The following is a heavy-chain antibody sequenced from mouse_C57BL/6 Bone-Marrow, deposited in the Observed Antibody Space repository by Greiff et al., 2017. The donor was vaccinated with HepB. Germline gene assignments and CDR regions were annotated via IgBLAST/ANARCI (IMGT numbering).Heavy chain of an antibody. Sequence: EVMLVESEGGLVQPGSSMKLSCTASGFTFSDYYMAWVRQVPEKGLEWVANINYDGSSTYYLDSLKSRFIISRDNAKNILYLQMGSLKSEDTATYYCARDDGYDGFAYWGQGTLVTVSA. V-gene: IGHV5-16*01. J-gene: IGHJ3*01. CDR1: GFTFSDYY. CDR2: INYDGSST. D-gene: IGHD2-2*01. CDR3: ARDDGYDGFAY.